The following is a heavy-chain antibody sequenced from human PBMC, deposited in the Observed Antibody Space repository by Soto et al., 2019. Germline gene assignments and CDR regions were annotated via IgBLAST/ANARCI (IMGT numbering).Heavy chain of an antibody. Sequence: ASVKVSCKASGYTFTSYGSSWVRQAPGQGLEWMGWISAYNGNTNYAQKLQGRVTMTTDTSTSTAYMELRSLRSDDTAVYYCARVKGSGYHNWFDPWGQRTLVTVSS. V-gene: IGHV1-18*01. CDR2: ISAYNGNT. CDR1: GYTFTSYG. J-gene: IGHJ5*02. CDR3: ARVKGSGYHNWFDP. D-gene: IGHD3-22*01.